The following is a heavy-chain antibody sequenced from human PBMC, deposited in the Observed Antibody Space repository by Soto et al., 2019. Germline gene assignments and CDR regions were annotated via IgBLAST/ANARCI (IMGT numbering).Heavy chain of an antibody. CDR1: GFTFSTYA. V-gene: IGHV3-23*01. J-gene: IGHJ6*02. Sequence: VGSLRLSCAASGFTFSTYAMNWVRQAPGKGLEWVSAISGGGGTTYSADSVRGRVTISRDNSKNTLYLQMNRLRAEDTAVYYCAKVSLGALTFTDYYYYGLDAWGQGTTVTVSS. CDR3: AKVSLGALTFTDYYYYGLDA. CDR2: ISGGGGTT. D-gene: IGHD1-26*01.